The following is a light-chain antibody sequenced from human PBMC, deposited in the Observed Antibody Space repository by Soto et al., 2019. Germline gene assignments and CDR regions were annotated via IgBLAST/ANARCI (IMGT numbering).Light chain of an antibody. V-gene: IGLV7-46*01. Sequence: QAVVTQEPSLTVSPGGTVTLTCGSSTGAVTSGHYPHWFQQKPGQAPRTLIFDTSNKHSWTPARFSGSLLGGKAALTLSGAQPEDEADYYCLLSYSGVRGGVFGGGTKVTVL. CDR1: TGAVTSGHY. CDR3: LLSYSGVRGGV. J-gene: IGLJ2*01. CDR2: DTS.